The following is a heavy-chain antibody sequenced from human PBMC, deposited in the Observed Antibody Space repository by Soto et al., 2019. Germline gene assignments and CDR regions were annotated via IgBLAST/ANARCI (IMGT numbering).Heavy chain of an antibody. CDR3: AKPNVLLERPYPWYFDL. J-gene: IGHJ2*01. Sequence: GGSLRLSCAASGFTFSSYGMHWVRQAPGKGLEWVAVISYDGSNTYYADSVRGRFTISRDNSKNTLYLQMNSLRAEDTAVYYCAKPNVLLERPYPWYFDLWGCGSLVTVSS. D-gene: IGHD1-1*01. CDR1: GFTFSSYG. CDR2: ISYDGSNT. V-gene: IGHV3-30*18.